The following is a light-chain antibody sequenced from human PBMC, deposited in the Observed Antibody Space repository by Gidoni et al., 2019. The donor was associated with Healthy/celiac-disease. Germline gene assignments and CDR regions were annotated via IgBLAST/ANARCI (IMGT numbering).Light chain of an antibody. Sequence: SYELPQPLSVSVALGQTARITCGGNNIGSKNVHWYQQKPGQAPVLVIYRDSNRPSGIPERFSGSNSGNTATLTISRAQAGDEADYYCQVWDSSIHVVFGGGTKLTVL. CDR3: QVWDSSIHVV. CDR2: RDS. V-gene: IGLV3-9*01. J-gene: IGLJ2*01. CDR1: NIGSKN.